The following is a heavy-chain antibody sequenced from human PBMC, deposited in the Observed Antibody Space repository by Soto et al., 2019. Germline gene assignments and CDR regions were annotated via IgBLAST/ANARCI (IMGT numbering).Heavy chain of an antibody. V-gene: IGHV4-34*01. CDR2: INHSGST. J-gene: IGHJ6*02. Sequence: QVQLQQWGAGLLKPSETLSLTCAVYGGSFSGYYWSWIRQPPGKGLEWIGEINHSGSTNYNPSLKSRVTISVDTSKNQFSLKLSSVTAADTAVYYCARGLSFGTIFGVVRSRYGMDVWGQGTTVTVSS. CDR3: ARGLSFGTIFGVVRSRYGMDV. D-gene: IGHD3-3*01. CDR1: GGSFSGYY.